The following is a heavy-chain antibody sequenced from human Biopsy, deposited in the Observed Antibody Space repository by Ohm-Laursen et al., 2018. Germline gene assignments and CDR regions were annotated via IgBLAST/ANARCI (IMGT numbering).Heavy chain of an antibody. CDR3: AHRQKWTFDF. D-gene: IGHD1-26*01. CDR2: IYGDDNK. CDR1: GFSLTNGGLS. V-gene: IGHV2-5*02. J-gene: IGHJ4*02. Sequence: TQTLTLTHSFSGFSLTNGGLSVGWIRQSPGRALEWLGLIYGDDNKRYSPSLKSRLLITKDTSKNQVVLTLTNVDLVDTGTYYCAHRQKWTFDFWGQGTLVIVSS.